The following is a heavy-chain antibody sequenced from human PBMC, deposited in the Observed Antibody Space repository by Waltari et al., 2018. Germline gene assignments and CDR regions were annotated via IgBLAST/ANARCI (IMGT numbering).Heavy chain of an antibody. CDR2: INEIRST. CDR1: GGSVRGYY. V-gene: IGHV4-34*01. Sequence: QVQLQQWGAGLLKPSETLALTCAVHGGSVRGYYWSWVRQTPEKGLEWLGEINEIRSTNYNPSLKSRVTISVDTSKNQFSLNLSSVTAADTAMYYCARGRGYSRQLVRYFDLWGRGTLVTVSS. J-gene: IGHJ2*01. CDR3: ARGRGYSRQLVRYFDL. D-gene: IGHD6-6*01.